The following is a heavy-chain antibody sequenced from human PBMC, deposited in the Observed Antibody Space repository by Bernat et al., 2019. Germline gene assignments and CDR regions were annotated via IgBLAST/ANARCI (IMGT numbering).Heavy chain of an antibody. Sequence: QITLTESGPALVKPTQTLTLTCTFSGFSLSTSGVGVGWIRQPPGKALEWLALIYWDDSKRYSPSLKSRITITNDTSKNQVVLTMHNMDPVETATYYCAHSGGYRILGNWGQGTLVTVSS. J-gene: IGHJ4*02. CDR3: AHSGGYRILGN. CDR1: GFSLSTSGVG. V-gene: IGHV2-5*02. CDR2: IYWDDSK. D-gene: IGHD1-26*01.